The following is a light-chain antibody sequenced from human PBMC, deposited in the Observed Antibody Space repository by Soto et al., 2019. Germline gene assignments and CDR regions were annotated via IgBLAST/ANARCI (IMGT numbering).Light chain of an antibody. V-gene: IGKV4-1*01. CDR2: WAS. CDR1: QSVLYSSNNKNY. J-gene: IGKJ1*01. Sequence: DIVMTQSPDSLAVSLGERATINCKSSQSVLYSSNNKNYLAWYQQKPGQPPKLLIYWASTRESGVPDRFSGSGSGTDFTRTSSSLQAEDVAVYDCQQYYSTPWTVGQGTKVEIK. CDR3: QQYYSTPWT.